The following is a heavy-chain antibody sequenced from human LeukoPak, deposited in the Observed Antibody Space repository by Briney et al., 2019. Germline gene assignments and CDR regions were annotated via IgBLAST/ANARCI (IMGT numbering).Heavy chain of an antibody. Sequence: PGGSLRLSCAASGFTFSSYEMNWVRQAPGKGLEWVSYISVSGSSIYYADSVKGRFTIFRDNAKNSLYLQMNSLRAEDTAVYYCARELPGPFDYWGQGTLVTVCS. J-gene: IGHJ4*02. CDR2: ISVSGSSI. CDR1: GFTFSSYE. CDR3: ARELPGPFDY. D-gene: IGHD1-14*01. V-gene: IGHV3-48*03.